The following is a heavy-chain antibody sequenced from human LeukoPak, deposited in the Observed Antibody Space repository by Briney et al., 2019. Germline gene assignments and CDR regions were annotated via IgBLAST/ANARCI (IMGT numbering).Heavy chain of an antibody. D-gene: IGHD1-26*01. V-gene: IGHV1-2*06. CDR1: RYTFTDYY. CDR3: ERDYSGSYDY. Sequence: ASVKVSCKASRYTFTDYYIHWVRQAPGQGLEWMGLIHPRSSDTYFAQKFRGRVTMTRDTSISTVYMELNRLTSDDTAVYYCERDYSGSYDYWAQGTLVTISS. CDR2: IHPRSSDT. J-gene: IGHJ4*02.